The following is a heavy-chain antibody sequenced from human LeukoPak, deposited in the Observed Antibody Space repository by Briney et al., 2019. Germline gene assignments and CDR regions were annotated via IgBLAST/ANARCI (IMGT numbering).Heavy chain of an antibody. CDR2: IKQDGSEE. D-gene: IGHD3-22*01. Sequence: PGGSLRLSCAASGFTFSSYWMSWVRQAPGKGLEWVANIKQDGSEEYYVDSVKGRFTISRDNAKNSLYLQMNSLRAEDTAVYYCAPEDSSGYSSYWGQGTLVTVSS. CDR1: GFTFSSYW. CDR3: APEDSSGYSSY. V-gene: IGHV3-7*01. J-gene: IGHJ4*02.